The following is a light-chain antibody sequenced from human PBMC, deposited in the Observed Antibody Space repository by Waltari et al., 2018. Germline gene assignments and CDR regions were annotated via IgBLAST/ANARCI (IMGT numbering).Light chain of an antibody. CDR2: AAS. Sequence: DIQLMQSPSSLSKAVGDRVTITCRASQSIGTSLNWYQQKAGKAPNRLIYAASSLSSGVSSRFSGFGSGTDFTLTITSLQPEDFGTYFCQQGYRTPHTFGQGTKLDIK. V-gene: IGKV1-39*01. J-gene: IGKJ2*01. CDR3: QQGYRTPHT. CDR1: QSIGTS.